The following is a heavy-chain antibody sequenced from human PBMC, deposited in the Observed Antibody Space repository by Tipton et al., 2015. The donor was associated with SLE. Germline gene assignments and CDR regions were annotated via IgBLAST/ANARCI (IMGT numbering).Heavy chain of an antibody. J-gene: IGHJ4*02. CDR2: ISSSSSYV. D-gene: IGHD6-19*01. CDR3: ARRTYISGWSPSEYFDY. V-gene: IGHV3-21*03. CDR1: GFTFSSYS. Sequence: SLRLSCAASGFTFSSYSMHWVRQAPGEGLEWVSSISSSSSYVYYADSVRGRLTISRDDAKNALFLQMNSLRAEDTAVYYCARRTYISGWSPSEYFDYWGQGALVTVSS.